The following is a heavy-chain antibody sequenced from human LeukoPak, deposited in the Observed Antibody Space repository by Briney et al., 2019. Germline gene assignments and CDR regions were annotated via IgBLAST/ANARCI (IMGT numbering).Heavy chain of an antibody. V-gene: IGHV4-39*01. CDR3: ASSFAYFDWLPPYYFDY. CDR1: GGSISSSSYY. D-gene: IGHD3-9*01. Sequence: SETLSLTCIVSGGSISSSSYYWGWIRQPPGKGLEWIGSIYYSGSTYYNPSLKSRVTISVDTSKNQFSLKLSSVTAADTAVYYCASSFAYFDWLPPYYFDYWGQGTLVTVSS. CDR2: IYYSGST. J-gene: IGHJ4*02.